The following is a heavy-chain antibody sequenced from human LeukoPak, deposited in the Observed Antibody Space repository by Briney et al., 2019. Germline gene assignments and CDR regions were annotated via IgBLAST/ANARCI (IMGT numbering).Heavy chain of an antibody. J-gene: IGHJ4*02. V-gene: IGHV3-30*04. D-gene: IGHD3-22*01. Sequence: PGGSLRLSCAASGFTFSSYAMHWVRQAPGKGLEWVAVISYDGSNKYYADSVKGRFTISRDNSKNTLYLQMNSLRAEDTAVYYCAREQGYYDSSGYYDGEFDYWGQGTLVTVSS. CDR1: GFTFSSYA. CDR3: AREQGYYDSSGYYDGEFDY. CDR2: ISYDGSNK.